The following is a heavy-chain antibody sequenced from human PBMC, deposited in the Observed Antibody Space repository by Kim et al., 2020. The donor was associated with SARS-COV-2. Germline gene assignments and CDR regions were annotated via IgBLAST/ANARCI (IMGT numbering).Heavy chain of an antibody. CDR3: ARVKEGATHYYYYGMDV. CDR2: ISYDGSNK. Sequence: GGSLRLSCAASGFTFSSYAMHWVRQAPGEGLEWVAVISYDGSNKYYADSVKGRFTISRDNSKNTLYLQMNSLRAEDTAVYYCARVKEGATHYYYYGMDV. J-gene: IGHJ6*01. CDR1: GFTFSSYA. V-gene: IGHV3-30*04. D-gene: IGHD1-26*01.